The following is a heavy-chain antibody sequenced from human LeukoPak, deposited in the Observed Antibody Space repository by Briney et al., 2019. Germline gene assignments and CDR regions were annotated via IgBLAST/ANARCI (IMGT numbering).Heavy chain of an antibody. CDR3: ARARITMVRGVISSGRYFDL. V-gene: IGHV4-34*01. J-gene: IGHJ2*01. CDR1: GGSFSGYY. D-gene: IGHD3-10*01. Sequence: SETLSLTCAVSGGSFSGYYWSWIRQPPGKGLEWIGEINHSGSTNYNPSLKSRVTISVDTSKNRFSLKLSSVTAADTAVYYCARARITMVRGVISSGRYFDLWGRGTLVTVSS. CDR2: INHSGST.